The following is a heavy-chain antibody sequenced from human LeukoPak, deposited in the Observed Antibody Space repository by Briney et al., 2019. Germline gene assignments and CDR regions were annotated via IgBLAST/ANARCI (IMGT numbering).Heavy chain of an antibody. J-gene: IGHJ4*02. CDR2: ISGSGSST. CDR1: GFTFSSYG. D-gene: IGHD3-10*01. CDR3: AKGPRWFGELLSYFDY. V-gene: IGHV3-NL1*01. Sequence: GGSLRLSCAASGFTFSSYGMHWVRQAPGKGLEWVSGISGSGSSTYYADSVKGRFTISRDNAKNSLYLQMNSLRAEDTALYYCAKGPRWFGELLSYFDYWGQGTLVTVSS.